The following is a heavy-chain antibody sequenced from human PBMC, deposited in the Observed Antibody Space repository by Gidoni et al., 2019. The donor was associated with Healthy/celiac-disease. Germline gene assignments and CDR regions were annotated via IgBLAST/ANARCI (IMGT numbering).Heavy chain of an antibody. V-gene: IGHV3-23*04. CDR2: ISGSGGST. Sequence: EVQLVVSGGGLVQPGGSLRLSCAASGFTFSSYAMSWVRQAPGKGLAWFSAISGSGGSTYYADSVKGRFTISRDNSKNTLYLQMNSLRAEDTAVYYCAKDQRPLDYYGSGSYNWFDPWGQGTLVTVSS. J-gene: IGHJ5*02. CDR1: GFTFSSYA. CDR3: AKDQRPLDYYGSGSYNWFDP. D-gene: IGHD3-10*01.